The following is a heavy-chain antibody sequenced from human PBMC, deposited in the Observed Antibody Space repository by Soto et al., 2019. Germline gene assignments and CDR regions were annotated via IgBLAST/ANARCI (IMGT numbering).Heavy chain of an antibody. CDR3: AGDIVLVPAAMGYYYYGMDV. D-gene: IGHD2-2*01. Sequence: QVQLQESGPGLVKPSETLSLTCTVSGGSISSYYWSWIRQPPGKGLEWIGYIYYSGSTNYNPSLKSRVTISVDTSKTQFSLKLSSVTAADTAVYYCAGDIVLVPAAMGYYYYGMDVWGQGTTVTVSS. J-gene: IGHJ6*02. CDR1: GGSISSYY. V-gene: IGHV4-59*01. CDR2: IYYSGST.